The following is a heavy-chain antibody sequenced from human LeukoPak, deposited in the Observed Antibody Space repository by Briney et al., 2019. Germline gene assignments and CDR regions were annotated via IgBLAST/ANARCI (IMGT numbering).Heavy chain of an antibody. CDR2: ISGGGGST. J-gene: IGHJ4*02. D-gene: IGHD1-26*01. CDR1: GFTFSGYA. Sequence: TGGSLRLSCAASGFTFSGYAMTWVRQAPGKGLEWVSTISGGGGSTYYADSVKGRFTISRDNSKNTLYLQMNSLRAEDTAVYYCAKDHDGVGATGYWGQGTLVTVSS. CDR3: AKDHDGVGATGY. V-gene: IGHV3-23*01.